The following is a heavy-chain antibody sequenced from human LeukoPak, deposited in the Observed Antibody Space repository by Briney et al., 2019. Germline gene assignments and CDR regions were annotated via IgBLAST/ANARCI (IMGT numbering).Heavy chain of an antibody. Sequence: GRSLRLSCAASGFTFSSYSMDWVRQAPGKGLEWVSSISSSSSYIYYTDSVKGRFTVSRDNAENSLYLQMNSLRDEDTAVYYCARAKTYSGSYYDAFDIWGQGTMVTVSS. CDR1: GFTFSSYS. D-gene: IGHD1-26*01. CDR2: ISSSSSYI. CDR3: ARAKTYSGSYYDAFDI. V-gene: IGHV3-21*01. J-gene: IGHJ3*02.